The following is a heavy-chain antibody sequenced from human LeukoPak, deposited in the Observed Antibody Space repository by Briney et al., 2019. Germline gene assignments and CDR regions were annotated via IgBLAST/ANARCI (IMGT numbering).Heavy chain of an antibody. J-gene: IGHJ4*02. CDR2: IIPILGIA. Sequence: SVEVSCKASGGTFSSYAISWVRQAPGQGLEWMGRIIPILGIANYAQKFQGRVTITADKSTSTAYMELSSLRSEDTAVYYCARGSIKYGGNPIPSWGQGTLVTVSS. V-gene: IGHV1-69*04. D-gene: IGHD4-23*01. CDR3: ARGSIKYGGNPIPS. CDR1: GGTFSSYA.